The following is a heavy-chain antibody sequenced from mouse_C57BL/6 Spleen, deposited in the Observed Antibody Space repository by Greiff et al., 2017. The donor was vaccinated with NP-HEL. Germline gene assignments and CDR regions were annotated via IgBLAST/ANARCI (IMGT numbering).Heavy chain of an antibody. CDR1: GYAFSSSW. Sequence: QVHVKQSGPELVKPGASVKISCKASGYAFSSSWMNWVKQRPGKGLEWIGRIYPGDGDTNYNGKFKGKATLTADKSSSTAYMQLSSLTSEDSAVYFCARDSNYAFYAMDYWGQGTSVTVSS. D-gene: IGHD2-5*01. CDR3: ARDSNYAFYAMDY. V-gene: IGHV1-82*01. CDR2: IYPGDGDT. J-gene: IGHJ4*01.